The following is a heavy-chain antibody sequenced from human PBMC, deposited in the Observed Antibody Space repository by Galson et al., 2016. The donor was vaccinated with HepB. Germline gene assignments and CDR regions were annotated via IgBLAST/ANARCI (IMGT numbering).Heavy chain of an antibody. CDR3: ARDRRRYFDWFVL. J-gene: IGHJ4*02. D-gene: IGHD3-9*01. V-gene: IGHV3-53*05. Sequence: SLSPACAASGFTGSSNYRSWGRQAPRKGLEGVPVVYSGGSTYYADSVKGRFTLSRDHYKNTRYLQMNSLRAEDTAVYYCARDRRRYFDWFVLWGQGTLVTVSS. CDR1: GFTGSSNY. CDR2: VYSGGST.